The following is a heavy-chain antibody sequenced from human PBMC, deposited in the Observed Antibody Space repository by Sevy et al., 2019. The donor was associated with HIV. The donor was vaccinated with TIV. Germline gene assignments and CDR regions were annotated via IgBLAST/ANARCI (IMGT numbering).Heavy chain of an antibody. Sequence: SETLSLSCSVAGASITDYYWSWIRQPPGKGLGWIGYVFHSGDSNYNPSLKSRFAMSVDTSKNQFSLRLTSVSAAATAVYYCARDHLSQGLDPWGQGTLVTVSS. CDR2: VFHSGDS. D-gene: IGHD3-3*02. V-gene: IGHV4-59*12. CDR1: GASITDYY. J-gene: IGHJ5*02. CDR3: ARDHLSQGLDP.